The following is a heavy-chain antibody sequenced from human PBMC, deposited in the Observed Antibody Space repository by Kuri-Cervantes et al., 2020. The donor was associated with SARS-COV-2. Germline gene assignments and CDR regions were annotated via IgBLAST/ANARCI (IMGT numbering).Heavy chain of an antibody. CDR1: GFTFSSYW. V-gene: IGHV3-7*01. Sequence: GESLKISCAASGFTFSSYWMSWVRQAPGKGLEWVANIKQYGSEKYYVDSVKGRFTISRDNAKNSLYLQMNSLRAEDTAVYYCARGKDIVVVPAAIRYYYYYYMDVWGKGTTVTVSS. CDR2: IKQYGSEK. J-gene: IGHJ6*03. CDR3: ARGKDIVVVPAAIRYYYYYYMDV. D-gene: IGHD2-2*02.